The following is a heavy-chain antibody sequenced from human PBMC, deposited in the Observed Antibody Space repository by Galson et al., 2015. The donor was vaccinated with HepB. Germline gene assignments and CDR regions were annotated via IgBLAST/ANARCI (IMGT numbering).Heavy chain of an antibody. CDR1: GFTFSSYG. D-gene: IGHD1-1*01. CDR3: ARGTVTQQLVGPLGY. CDR2: IRYDGSDT. J-gene: IGHJ4*02. Sequence: SLRLSCAASGFTFSSYGMHWVRQAPGKGLEWLSFIRYDGSDTFYADSVKGRFIISRDNLKKTLYLQMNSLRPEDTAVYFCARGTVTQQLVGPLGYWGQGTLVTVSS. V-gene: IGHV3-30*02.